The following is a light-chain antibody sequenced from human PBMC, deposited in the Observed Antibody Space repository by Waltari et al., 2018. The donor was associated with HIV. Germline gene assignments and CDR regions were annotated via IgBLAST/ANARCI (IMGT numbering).Light chain of an antibody. J-gene: IGLJ2*01. CDR3: AAWDDSLNAV. V-gene: IGLV1-44*01. CDR1: NSNIATNT. CDR2: STS. Sequence: QSVLTQPPSASGTPGQRVTISCSGSNSNIATNTVNWYQQLPGTAPKLHSDSTSRRPSGVPDRFSGSKSGTSASLAISGLQSEDEADYYCAAWDDSLNAVFGGGTKLTVL.